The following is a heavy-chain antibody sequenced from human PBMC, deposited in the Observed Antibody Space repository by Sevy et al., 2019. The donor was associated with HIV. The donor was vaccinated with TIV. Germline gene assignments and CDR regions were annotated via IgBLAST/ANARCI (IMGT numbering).Heavy chain of an antibody. V-gene: IGHV3-21*01. CDR1: GFTFSSYS. D-gene: IGHD6-13*01. Sequence: GGSLRLSCAASGFTFSSYSMNWVRQAPGKGLEWVSSISSSSSYIYYADSVKGRFTISRDNAKNSLYLQMNSLRAEDTAVYYCAREGLAAKWVIDYWGQGTLVTVSS. J-gene: IGHJ4*02. CDR3: AREGLAAKWVIDY. CDR2: ISSSSSYI.